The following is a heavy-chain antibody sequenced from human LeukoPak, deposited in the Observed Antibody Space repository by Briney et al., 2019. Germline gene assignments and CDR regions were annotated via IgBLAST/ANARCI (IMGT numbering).Heavy chain of an antibody. Sequence: ASVKVSCKASGGTFSSYAISWVRQAPGQGLEWMGRIIPILGIANYAQKFQGRVTITADKSTSTAYMELSSLRSEDTAVYYCARGVDCGGDCYSDAFDIWGQGTMVTVSS. CDR2: IIPILGIA. CDR3: ARGVDCGGDCYSDAFDI. CDR1: GGTFSSYA. J-gene: IGHJ3*02. V-gene: IGHV1-69*04. D-gene: IGHD2-21*01.